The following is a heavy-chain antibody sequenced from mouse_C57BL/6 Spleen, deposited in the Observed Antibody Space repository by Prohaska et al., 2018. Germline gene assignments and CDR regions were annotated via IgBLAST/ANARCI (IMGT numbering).Heavy chain of an antibody. CDR2: INPNNGGT. J-gene: IGHJ4*01. CDR3: ARRGDYGSSYYYAMDY. D-gene: IGHD1-1*01. V-gene: IGHV1-26*01. Sequence: QSHGKSLEWIGDINPNNGGTSYNQKFKGKATLTVDKSSSTAYMELRSLTSEDSAVYYGARRGDYGSSYYYAMDYWGQGTSVTVSS.